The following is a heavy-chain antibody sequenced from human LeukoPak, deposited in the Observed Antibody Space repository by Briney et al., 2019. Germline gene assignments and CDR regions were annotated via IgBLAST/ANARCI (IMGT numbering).Heavy chain of an antibody. CDR1: GFTFSTYG. Sequence: GGSLRLSCAASGFTFSTYGVHWVRQAPGKGLEWVAFIRYDGSNKYYADSVKGRFTISRDNSKNTLYLQMNSLRAEDTAVYYCARGGPKSYYDSSGYLNYWGQGTLVTVSS. J-gene: IGHJ4*02. D-gene: IGHD3-22*01. V-gene: IGHV3-30*02. CDR3: ARGGPKSYYDSSGYLNY. CDR2: IRYDGSNK.